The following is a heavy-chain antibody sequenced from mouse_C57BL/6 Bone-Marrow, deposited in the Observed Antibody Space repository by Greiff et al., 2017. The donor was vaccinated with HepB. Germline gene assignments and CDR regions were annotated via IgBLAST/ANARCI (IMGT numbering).Heavy chain of an antibody. D-gene: IGHD1-1*01. Sequence: EVHLVESGPGLVKPSQSLSLTCSVTGYSITSGYYWNWIRQFPGNKLEWMGYISYDGSNNYNPSLKNRISITRDTSKNQFFLKLNSVTTEDTATYYCAREGYYYGSSMYYFDYWGQGTTLIVSS. CDR2: ISYDGSN. CDR3: AREGYYYGSSMYYFDY. V-gene: IGHV3-6*01. J-gene: IGHJ2*01. CDR1: GYSITSGYY.